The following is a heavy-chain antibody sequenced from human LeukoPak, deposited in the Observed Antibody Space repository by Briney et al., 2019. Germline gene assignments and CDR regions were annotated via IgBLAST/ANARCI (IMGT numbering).Heavy chain of an antibody. Sequence: GGSLRLSCAASGFTFTSYAMSWVRQAPGKGLEWVSSISSSGGSTYYADSVKGRFSISRDNSKNTLSLQMNSLRAEDTAVYYCAKDQKWEVPHWSDYWGQGTLVTASS. CDR3: AKDQKWEVPHWSDY. CDR2: ISSSGGST. CDR1: GFTFTSYA. J-gene: IGHJ4*02. D-gene: IGHD1-26*01. V-gene: IGHV3-23*01.